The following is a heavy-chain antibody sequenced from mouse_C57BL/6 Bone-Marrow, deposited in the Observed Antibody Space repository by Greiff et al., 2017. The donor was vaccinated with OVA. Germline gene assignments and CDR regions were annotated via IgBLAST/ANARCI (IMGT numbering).Heavy chain of an antibody. CDR2: INPNNGGT. D-gene: IGHD3-1*01. CDR3: VRGGPSSFAY. V-gene: IGHV1-18*01. CDR1: GYTFTDYN. J-gene: IGHJ3*01. Sequence: EVQLQQSGPELVKPGASVKIPCKASGYTFTDYNMDWVKQSHGKSLEWIGDINPNNGGTIYNQKFKGKATLTVDKSSSTAYMELRSLTSEDTAVYYCVRGGPSSFAYWGQGTLVTVSA.